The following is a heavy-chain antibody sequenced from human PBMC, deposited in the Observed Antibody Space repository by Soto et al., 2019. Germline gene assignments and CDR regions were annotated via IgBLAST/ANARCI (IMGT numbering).Heavy chain of an antibody. D-gene: IGHD3-22*01. J-gene: IGHJ3*02. CDR2: IYYSGST. CDR3: ARATYYYDSSGYYSAFDI. CDR1: GGSISSFY. V-gene: IGHV4-59*01. Sequence: PSETLSLTCTVSGGSISSFYWSWMRQPPGKGLEWIGYIYYSGSTNYNPSFKSRVTISVDTSKNQFSLKLSSVTAADTAVYYCARATYYYDSSGYYSAFDIWGQGTMVTVSS.